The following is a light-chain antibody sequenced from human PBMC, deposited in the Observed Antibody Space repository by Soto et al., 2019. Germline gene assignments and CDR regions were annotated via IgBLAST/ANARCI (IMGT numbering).Light chain of an antibody. CDR2: TAS. CDR1: QSIRIY. V-gene: IGKV1-39*01. J-gene: IGKJ1*01. Sequence: DIQMTQSPSSLSAFVGDRVTITCRASQSIRIYLSWYQQKPGKGPRLIIYTASILQSGVPSRFSGSGSGTDFTLTISSLQPEDVATYCCQESSSPSWTFGQGTKVDIK. CDR3: QESSSPSWT.